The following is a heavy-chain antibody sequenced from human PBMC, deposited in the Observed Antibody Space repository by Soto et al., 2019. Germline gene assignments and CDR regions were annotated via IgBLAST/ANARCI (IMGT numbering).Heavy chain of an antibody. J-gene: IGHJ4*02. CDR2: ISGGGGAT. D-gene: IGHD1-26*01. CDR1: GFTFSRNA. CDR3: ASSEPYGSGSYYFDY. V-gene: IGHV3-23*01. Sequence: EVQLLESGGGLVQPGGSLRLSCAASGFTFSRNAMSWVRQAPGKGLEWVSGISGGGGATYYADSVKGRFTISRDNSNNTLYLQMNSLRAEDTAIYYCASSEPYGSGSYYFDYWGQGTLVTLSS.